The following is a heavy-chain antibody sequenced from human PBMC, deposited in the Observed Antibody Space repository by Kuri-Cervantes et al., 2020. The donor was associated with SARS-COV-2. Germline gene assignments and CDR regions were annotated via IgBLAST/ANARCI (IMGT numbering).Heavy chain of an antibody. V-gene: IGHV3-48*04. CDR3: ARDNSGVYYYDSSGYGRYFDY. CDR2: ISSRGTTM. CDR1: GFTFRSYS. D-gene: IGHD3-22*01. J-gene: IGHJ4*02. Sequence: GESLKISCAASGFTFRSYSMNWVRQAPGKGLEWISFISSRGTTMYYADSVKGRFTISRDNAKNSLYLQMNSLRAEDTAVYYCARDNSGVYYYDSSGYGRYFDYWGQGTLVTVSS.